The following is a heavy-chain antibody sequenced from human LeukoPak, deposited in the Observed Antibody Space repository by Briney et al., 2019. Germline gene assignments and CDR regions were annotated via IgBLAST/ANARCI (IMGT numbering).Heavy chain of an antibody. Sequence: ASVKVSCKASGYTFTSYGISWVRQAPGQGLEWMGWISAYNGNTNYAQQLQGRVTMTTDTSTSTAYMELRSLRSDDTAVYYCARYCSSTSCYAGRHLDYWGQGTLVTVSS. CDR3: ARYCSSTSCYAGRHLDY. D-gene: IGHD2-2*01. CDR1: GYTFTSYG. CDR2: ISAYNGNT. J-gene: IGHJ4*02. V-gene: IGHV1-18*01.